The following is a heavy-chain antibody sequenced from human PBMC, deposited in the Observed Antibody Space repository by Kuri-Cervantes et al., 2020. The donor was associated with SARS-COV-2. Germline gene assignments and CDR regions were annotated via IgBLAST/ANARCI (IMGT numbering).Heavy chain of an antibody. Sequence: SETLSLTCTVSGGSISSYYWSWIRQPPGKGLEWIGYIYYSGSTNYNPSLKSRVTISVDTSKNQFSLKLSSVTAADTAVYYCARVGYCSLSGCLTGAIDHWGQGTLVTSPQ. CDR2: IYYSGST. J-gene: IGHJ4*02. V-gene: IGHV4-59*01. CDR3: ARVGYCSLSGCLTGAIDH. D-gene: IGHD2-2*03. CDR1: GGSISSYY.